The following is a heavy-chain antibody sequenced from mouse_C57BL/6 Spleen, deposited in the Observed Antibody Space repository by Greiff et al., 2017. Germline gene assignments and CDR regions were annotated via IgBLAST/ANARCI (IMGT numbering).Heavy chain of an antibody. J-gene: IGHJ3*01. V-gene: IGHV1-54*01. CDR3: AREDSNYGAY. CDR1: GYAFTNYL. Sequence: VQLQQSGAELVRPGTSVKVSCKASGYAFTNYLIEWVKQRPGQGLEWIGVINPGSGGTNYNEKFKGKATLTADKSSSTAYMQLSSLISEDSAVYFCAREDSNYGAYWGQGTLVTVSA. CDR2: INPGSGGT. D-gene: IGHD2-5*01.